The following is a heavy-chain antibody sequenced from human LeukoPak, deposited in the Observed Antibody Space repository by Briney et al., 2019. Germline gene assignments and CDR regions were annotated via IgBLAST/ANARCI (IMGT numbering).Heavy chain of an antibody. Sequence: GGSLRLSCTASGFTFGDYAMSWFRQAPGKGLEWVGFIRSKAYGGTTEYAASVKGRFTISRDDSKSIAYLQMNSLKTEDTAVYYCIRDSGYYDSSGSFDYWGQGTLVTVSS. D-gene: IGHD3-22*01. V-gene: IGHV3-49*03. CDR1: GFTFGDYA. J-gene: IGHJ4*02. CDR2: IRSKAYGGTT. CDR3: IRDSGYYDSSGSFDY.